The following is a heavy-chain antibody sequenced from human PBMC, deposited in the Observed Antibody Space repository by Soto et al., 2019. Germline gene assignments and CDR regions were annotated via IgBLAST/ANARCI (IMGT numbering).Heavy chain of an antibody. V-gene: IGHV4-30-4*01. CDR3: ATARSAPPGDL. CDR1: GGSISSGDYY. D-gene: IGHD3-3*01. Sequence: QVQLQESGPGLVKPSQTLSLTCTVSGGSISSGDYYWSWIRQPPGKGLEGSGYIYHSGTTYNNPSLKSRVTLSVDTSNNPFALTPSSVTAADTAVYYGATARSAPPGDLWGRGTLVTVSS. J-gene: IGHJ2*01. CDR2: IYHSGTT.